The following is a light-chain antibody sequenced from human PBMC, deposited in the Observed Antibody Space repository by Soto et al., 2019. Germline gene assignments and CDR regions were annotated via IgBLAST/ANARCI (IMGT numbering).Light chain of an antibody. V-gene: IGLV2-14*01. J-gene: IGLJ1*01. Sequence: QSVLTQPASVSGSPGHSITISCSGTSSDVGCYNYVSWYQQHPGKAPKLIIYEVRNRPSGVSSRFAGSKSGNTASLPISGLQAEDEADYYCSSYAISTSDVFGTGTKLTVL. CDR1: SSDVGCYNY. CDR2: EVR. CDR3: SSYAISTSDV.